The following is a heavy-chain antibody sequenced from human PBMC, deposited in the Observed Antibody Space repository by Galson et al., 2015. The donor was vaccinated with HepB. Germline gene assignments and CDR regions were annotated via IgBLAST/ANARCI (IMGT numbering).Heavy chain of an antibody. V-gene: IGHV3-11*06. J-gene: IGHJ5*01. D-gene: IGHD3-16*01. CDR1: GFTFGDYF. Sequence: SLRLSCAASGFTFGDYFMSWIRQAPGKGLEWISYISGSGTYTKYADSVKGRFTISRDNAENSLYLQMSSLRAEDTAVYYCVGENYANPDSWGQGTLVTVSS. CDR2: ISGSGTYT. CDR3: VGENYANPDS.